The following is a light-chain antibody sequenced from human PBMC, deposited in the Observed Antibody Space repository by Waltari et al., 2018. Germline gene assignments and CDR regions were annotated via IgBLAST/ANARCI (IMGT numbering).Light chain of an antibody. CDR3: SSYISSSTLEL. J-gene: IGLJ2*01. Sequence: QSALTQPASVSGSPGQSITISCTGTSSAVGGYNYVPWYQQHPGKAPKLIIYDVSNRPSGVSNRFSGSKSGNTASLTISGLQAEDEADYYCSSYISSSTLELFGGGTSLTVL. V-gene: IGLV2-14*03. CDR2: DVS. CDR1: SSAVGGYNY.